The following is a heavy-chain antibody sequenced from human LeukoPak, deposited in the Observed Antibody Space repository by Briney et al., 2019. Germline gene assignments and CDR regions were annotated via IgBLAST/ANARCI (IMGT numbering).Heavy chain of an antibody. CDR2: IFNAGRDK. CDR1: GFSFSNFG. CDR3: ANHLADYDILTGYYALFDY. Sequence: GGSLRLSCAASGFSFSNFGMHWVRQAPGKGLEWVAVIFNAGRDKYFADSVKGRVTISRDNSKNTVYLEMNSLRAEDTAVYYCANHLADYDILTGYYALFDYWGQGTLGTLSS. J-gene: IGHJ4*02. V-gene: IGHV3-33*08. D-gene: IGHD3-9*01.